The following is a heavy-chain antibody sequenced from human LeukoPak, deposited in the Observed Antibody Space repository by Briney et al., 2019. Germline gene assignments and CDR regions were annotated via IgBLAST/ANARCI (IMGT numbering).Heavy chain of an antibody. CDR3: ARGPARTAEYFQH. V-gene: IGHV1-8*01. Sequence: ASVKVSCKASGYTFTSYDINWVRQATGQGLEWMGWMNPNSGSTGYAQKLEGRVTMSGNTSISTAYMALSSLRSEDTAVYYCARGPARTAEYFQHWGQGTLVTVSS. D-gene: IGHD3/OR15-3a*01. CDR1: GYTFTSYD. J-gene: IGHJ1*01. CDR2: MNPNSGST.